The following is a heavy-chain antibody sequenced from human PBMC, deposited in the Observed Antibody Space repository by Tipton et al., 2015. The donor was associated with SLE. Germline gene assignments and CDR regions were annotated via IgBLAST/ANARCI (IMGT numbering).Heavy chain of an antibody. J-gene: IGHJ4*02. CDR1: GGSISSYY. Sequence: TLSLTCIVSGGSISSYYWSWIRQPPGKGLEWIGYIYYSGSTNYNPSLKSRVTISVDTSKNQFSLKLSSVTAADTAVYYCARHCQIYSFVYWGQGSLVTVSS. D-gene: IGHD2-21*01. CDR3: ARHCQIYSFVY. V-gene: IGHV4-59*01. CDR2: IYYSGST.